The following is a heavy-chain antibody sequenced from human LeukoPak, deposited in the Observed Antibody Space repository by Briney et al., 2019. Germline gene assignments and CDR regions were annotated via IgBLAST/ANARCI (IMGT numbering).Heavy chain of an antibody. CDR1: GFTVNNIY. CDR3: ARRSKGANYFDH. J-gene: IGHJ4*02. Sequence: GGSLRLSCAASGFTVNNIYMSWVRQAPGKGLEWVAVIWHDGRNKYYADSVKGRFTISRDNSRNTLYLQMNSLRAEDTAVYYCARRSKGANYFDHWGQGTLVTVSS. CDR2: IWHDGRNK. V-gene: IGHV3-33*08. D-gene: IGHD3-16*01.